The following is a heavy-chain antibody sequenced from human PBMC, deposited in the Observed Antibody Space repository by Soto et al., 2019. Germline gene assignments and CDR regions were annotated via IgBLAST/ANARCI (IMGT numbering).Heavy chain of an antibody. CDR1: GGTFSSYA. V-gene: IGHV1-69*06. D-gene: IGHD3-10*01. Sequence: QVQLVQSGAEVKKPGSSVKVSCKASGGTFSSYAISWVRQAPGQGLEWMGGIIPIFGTANYAQKFQGRVTITAYKSPSTDYMELSRLRSEDTGVYYCARGRPLSMVRDGNNWFDPWGQGTLVTVSS. J-gene: IGHJ5*02. CDR2: IIPIFGTA. CDR3: ARGRPLSMVRDGNNWFDP.